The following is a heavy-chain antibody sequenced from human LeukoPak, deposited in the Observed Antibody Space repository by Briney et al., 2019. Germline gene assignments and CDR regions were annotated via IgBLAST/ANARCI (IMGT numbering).Heavy chain of an antibody. D-gene: IGHD4-17*01. CDR3: AKGHSDFGTGFDL. J-gene: IGHJ4*02. CDR1: GFRFSDFA. V-gene: IGHV3-23*01. CDR2: ISASGGRT. Sequence: GGSLRLSCAASGFRFSDFAMSWVRQAPGKWLECVSVISASGGRTYSAESVKARFTISRDNSKNTLYLEMNSLTADDTAVYYCAKGHSDFGTGFDLWGQGTLVTVS.